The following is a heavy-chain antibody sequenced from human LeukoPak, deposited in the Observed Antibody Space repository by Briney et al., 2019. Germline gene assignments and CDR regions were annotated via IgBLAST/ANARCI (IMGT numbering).Heavy chain of an antibody. D-gene: IGHD4-17*01. J-gene: IGHJ6*03. CDR1: GFAVSSNY. CDR3: AREGSEVDYDYYYYYMDV. CDR2: IYSGGST. V-gene: IGHV3-66*01. Sequence: PGGSLRLSCAASGFAVSSNYMSWVRQAPGKGLEWVSVIYSGGSTYYAGSVKGRFTISRDNSKNTLYLQMNSLRAEDTAVYYCAREGSEVDYDYYYYYMDVWGKGTTVTVSS.